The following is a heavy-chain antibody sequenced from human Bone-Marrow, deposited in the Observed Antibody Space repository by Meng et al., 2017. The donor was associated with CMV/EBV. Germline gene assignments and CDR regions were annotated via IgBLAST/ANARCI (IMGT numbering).Heavy chain of an antibody. V-gene: IGHV3-73*01. CDR3: TRGDTGDTPMGAY. Sequence: SGFTFSGSAMHWVRQASGKGLEWVGRIRSKADNCATTYAASVKGRFTISRDDSKNTTYLQINSLKTEDTAVYYCTRGDTGDTPMGAYWGQGILVTVSS. CDR2: IRSKADNCAT. D-gene: IGHD5-18*01. CDR1: GFTFSGSA. J-gene: IGHJ4*02.